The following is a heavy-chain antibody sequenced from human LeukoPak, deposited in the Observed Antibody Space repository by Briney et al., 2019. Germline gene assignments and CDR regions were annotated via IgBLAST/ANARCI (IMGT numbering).Heavy chain of an antibody. Sequence: GGSLRLSCAASGFTFSSYAMNWVRQAPGKGLEWVSIISDSGGGTYYADSVKGRFTISRDNSKNTLYLQMNSLRAEDTAIYYCARSQSSDFWSGYHQYWGQGILVTVSS. V-gene: IGHV3-23*01. J-gene: IGHJ4*02. D-gene: IGHD3-3*01. CDR3: ARSQSSDFWSGYHQY. CDR2: ISDSGGGT. CDR1: GFTFSSYA.